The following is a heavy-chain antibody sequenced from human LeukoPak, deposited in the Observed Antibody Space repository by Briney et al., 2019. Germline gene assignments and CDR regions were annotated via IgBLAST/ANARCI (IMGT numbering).Heavy chain of an antibody. J-gene: IGHJ4*02. CDR1: GASISSYY. CDR3: ARLLRSGYSYGFLDY. D-gene: IGHD5-18*01. V-gene: IGHV4-59*01. CDR2: ICYSGST. Sequence: SETLSLTCTVSGASISSYYWSWIRQPPGKGLEWIGYICYSGSTNYNPSLKSRGTISVDTSKNQFSLKLNSVTAADTAVYFCARLLRSGYSYGFLDYWGQGTLVTVSS.